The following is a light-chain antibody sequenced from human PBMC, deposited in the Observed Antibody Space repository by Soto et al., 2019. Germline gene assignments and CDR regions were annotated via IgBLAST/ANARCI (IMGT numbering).Light chain of an antibody. CDR2: GNY. Sequence: QSVLTQPPSVSAAPGQTVTISCSGSSSNIGNNYVSWYQHLPGTAPKLLIYGNYERPSGIPDRFSGSKSGTSATLGITGLQTGDEADYYCGTWDSSLSVVVFGGGTKLTVL. J-gene: IGLJ3*02. V-gene: IGLV1-51*01. CDR3: GTWDSSLSVVV. CDR1: SSNIGNNY.